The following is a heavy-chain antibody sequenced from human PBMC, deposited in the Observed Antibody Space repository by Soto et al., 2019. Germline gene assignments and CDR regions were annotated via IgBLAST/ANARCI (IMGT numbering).Heavy chain of an antibody. J-gene: IGHJ4*02. CDR3: ARGSIAAAFLFDY. D-gene: IGHD6-13*01. Sequence: QVQLVESGGGVVQPGRSLRLSCAASGFTFSSYGMHWVRQAPGKGLEWVAVIWYDGSNKYYADSVKGRFTISRDNSKNTLYLQMNSLRAEDTAVYYGARGSIAAAFLFDYWGQGTLVTVSS. V-gene: IGHV3-33*01. CDR1: GFTFSSYG. CDR2: IWYDGSNK.